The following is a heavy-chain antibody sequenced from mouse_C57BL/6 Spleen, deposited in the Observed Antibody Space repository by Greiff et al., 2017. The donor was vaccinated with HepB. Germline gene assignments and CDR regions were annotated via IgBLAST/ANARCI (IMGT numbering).Heavy chain of an antibody. CDR2: ISYDGSN. J-gene: IGHJ1*03. CDR3: ASPIYYYGSSWGFDV. Sequence: EVKVEESGPGLVKPSQSLSLTCSVTGYSITSGYYWNWIRQFPGNKLEWMGYISYDGSNNYNPSLKNRISITRDTSKNQFFLKLNSVTTEDTATYYCASPIYYYGSSWGFDVWGTGTTVTVSS. D-gene: IGHD1-1*01. CDR1: GYSITSGYY. V-gene: IGHV3-6*01.